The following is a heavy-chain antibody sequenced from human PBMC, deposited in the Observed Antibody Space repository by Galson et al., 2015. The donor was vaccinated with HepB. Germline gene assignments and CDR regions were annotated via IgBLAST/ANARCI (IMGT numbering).Heavy chain of an antibody. CDR1: GGPISSGGHS. Sequence: LSLTCAVSGGPISSGGHSWTWIRQPPGKGLEWIGYIYHSGSPYYNPSLKSRVSISVDRSKKQFSLKLNSVTAADTAVYYCARRLFRDGHNIDAFDIWGQGTMVTVS. D-gene: IGHD5-24*01. V-gene: IGHV4-30-2*01. J-gene: IGHJ3*02. CDR3: ARRLFRDGHNIDAFDI. CDR2: IYHSGSP.